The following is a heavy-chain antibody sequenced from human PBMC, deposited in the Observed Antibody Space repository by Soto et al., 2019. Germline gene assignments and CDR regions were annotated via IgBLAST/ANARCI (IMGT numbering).Heavy chain of an antibody. CDR2: IIPIFGTA. J-gene: IGHJ6*02. CDR1: GGTFSSYA. D-gene: IGHD6-6*01. Sequence: SVKVSCKASGGTFSSYAISWVRQAPGQGLEWMGGIIPIFGTANYAQKFQGRVTITADKSTSTAYMELSSLRSEDTAVYYCAKYSSSRTYYYYGMDVWGQATTVTGSS. V-gene: IGHV1-69*06. CDR3: AKYSSSRTYYYYGMDV.